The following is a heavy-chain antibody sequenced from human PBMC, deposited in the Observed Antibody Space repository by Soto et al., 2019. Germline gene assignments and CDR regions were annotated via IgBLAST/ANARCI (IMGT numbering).Heavy chain of an antibody. V-gene: IGHV3-23*01. CDR3: ATSWFDFLYHFDY. Sequence: EVQLLDSGGGLVQPGGSLRLSCAASGFIFKHYAMNWIRQAPGKGLEWVSSVSGSGDKTYYADSVKGRFTISRDNSKNTLYLDMSSLRAEDTAIYYCATSWFDFLYHFDYWGQGAQVLVSS. CDR2: VSGSGDKT. CDR1: GFIFKHYA. D-gene: IGHD3-10*01. J-gene: IGHJ4*02.